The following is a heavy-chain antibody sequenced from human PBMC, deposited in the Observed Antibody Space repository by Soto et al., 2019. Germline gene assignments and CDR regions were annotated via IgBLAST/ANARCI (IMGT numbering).Heavy chain of an antibody. J-gene: IGHJ6*02. V-gene: IGHV4-31*03. D-gene: IGHD3-3*01. Sequence: PSETLSLTCTVSGGSISSGGYYWSWIRQHPGKGLEWIGYIYYSGSTYYNPSLKSRVTISVDTSKNQFSLKLSSVAAADTAVYYCARFVXIFGVVSGEDYYYGMDVWGQGTTVTVSS. CDR1: GGSISSGGYY. CDR3: ARFVXIFGVVSGEDYYYGMDV. CDR2: IYYSGST.